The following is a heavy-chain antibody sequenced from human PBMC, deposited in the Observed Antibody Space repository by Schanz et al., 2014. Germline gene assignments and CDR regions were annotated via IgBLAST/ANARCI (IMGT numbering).Heavy chain of an antibody. CDR1: GFTFSNYW. CDR2: IKQDESEK. D-gene: IGHD3-10*01. V-gene: IGHV3-7*04. J-gene: IGHJ5*02. Sequence: EVQLLESGGGLVQPGGSLRLSCVASGFTFSNYWMTWVRQAPGKGLEWVANIKQDESEKYYVDSVKGRFTISRDNAKNSLFVHMNSLRAEDTAVYYCVRDILHRVYDSGSPWGQGTLVTVSS. CDR3: VRDILHRVYDSGSP.